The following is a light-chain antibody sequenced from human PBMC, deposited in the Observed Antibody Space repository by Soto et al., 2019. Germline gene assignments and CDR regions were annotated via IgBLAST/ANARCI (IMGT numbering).Light chain of an antibody. Sequence: QSALTQPASVSGSPGQSITISCTGTRSDVGGYNYVSWYQQHPGKAPKLMIYEVSNRPSGVSNRFSGSKSGNTASLTISGLQAEDEADYYCSAYTTISSLVFGGGTKLTVL. CDR3: SAYTTISSLV. V-gene: IGLV2-14*01. J-gene: IGLJ3*02. CDR2: EVS. CDR1: RSDVGGYNY.